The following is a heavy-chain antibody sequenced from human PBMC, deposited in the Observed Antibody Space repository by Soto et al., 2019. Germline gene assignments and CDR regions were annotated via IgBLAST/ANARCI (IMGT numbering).Heavy chain of an antibody. V-gene: IGHV1-46*01. CDR3: ARDSSASAKSYSFDY. D-gene: IGHD3-10*01. CDR1: GYKFINHY. J-gene: IGHJ4*02. Sequence: ASVKVSCKASGYKFINHYIHWVRQAPGVGLEWMGMINPNGGGTDYAQKFQGRVTMTTDTYASTVHMELSSLRSEDTAVYFCARDSSASAKSYSFDYWGQ. CDR2: INPNGGGT.